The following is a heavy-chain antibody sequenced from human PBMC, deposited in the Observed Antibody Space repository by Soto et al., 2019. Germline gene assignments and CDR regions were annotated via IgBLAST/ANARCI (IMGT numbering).Heavy chain of an antibody. Sequence: SETLSLTXTVSGGSIGSGDYYWSWIRQPPGKGLEWIGSIYYSGSTYYNPSLKSRVIISADTSENQFSLKLSSVTAADTAVYHCARDRRLAGTDYWGQGTLVTVSS. V-gene: IGHV4-30-4*01. CDR2: IYYSGST. CDR3: ARDRRLAGTDY. CDR1: GGSIGSGDYY. J-gene: IGHJ4*02. D-gene: IGHD2-15*01.